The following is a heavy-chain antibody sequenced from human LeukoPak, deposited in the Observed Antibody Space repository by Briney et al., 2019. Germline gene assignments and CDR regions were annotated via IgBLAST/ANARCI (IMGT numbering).Heavy chain of an antibody. D-gene: IGHD3-3*01. CDR3: ARDSLDFWSGYYSGLGDY. CDR1: GFTFSSYG. CDR2: IWYDGSNK. J-gene: IGHJ4*02. V-gene: IGHV3-33*01. Sequence: GGSLRLSCAASGFTFSSYGMHWVRQAPDKGLEWVAVIWYDGSNKYYADSVKGRFTISRDNSKNTLYLQMNSLRAEDTAVYYCARDSLDFWSGYYSGLGDYWGQGTLVTVSS.